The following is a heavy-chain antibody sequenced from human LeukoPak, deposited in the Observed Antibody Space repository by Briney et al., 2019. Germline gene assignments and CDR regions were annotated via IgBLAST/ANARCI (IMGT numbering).Heavy chain of an antibody. CDR1: GFTFNYAW. J-gene: IGHJ6*02. CDR3: TTDEDWNYARKDV. CDR2: TVSEIDGGTT. V-gene: IGHV3-15*04. D-gene: IGHD1-7*01. Sequence: GGSLRLSCAASGFTFNYAWMSWVRQVPGKGLEWVGQTVSEIDGGTTDYATPVKGRFTISRDDSKSTLYLQMNSLKIEDTAMYYCTTDEDWNYARKDVWGQGATVIVSS.